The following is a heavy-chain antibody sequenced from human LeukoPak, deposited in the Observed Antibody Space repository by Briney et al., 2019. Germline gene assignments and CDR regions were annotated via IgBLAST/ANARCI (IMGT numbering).Heavy chain of an antibody. CDR3: ARDYSGSYSYYYYYMDV. D-gene: IGHD1-26*01. J-gene: IGHJ6*03. Sequence: ASVKVSCKASGYTFTSYCISWVRQAPGQGLEWMGWISAYNGNTNYAQKLQGRVTMTTDTSTSTAYMELRSLRSDDTAVYYCARDYSGSYSYYYYYMDVWGKGTTATVSS. CDR1: GYTFTSYC. V-gene: IGHV1-18*01. CDR2: ISAYNGNT.